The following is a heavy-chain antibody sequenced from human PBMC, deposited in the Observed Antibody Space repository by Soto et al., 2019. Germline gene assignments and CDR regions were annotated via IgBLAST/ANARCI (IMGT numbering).Heavy chain of an antibody. CDR1: GGTFSSYT. D-gene: IGHD2-2*01. CDR2: IIPILGIA. Sequence: QVQLVQSGAEVKKPGSSVKVSCKASGGTFSSYTISWVRQAPGQGLEWLGRIIPILGIANYAQKFQGRGTITADKATSKAYMEAGSLRSEDTAVYYCARDCSSTSCYAYPWGQGTLVTVSS. CDR3: ARDCSSTSCYAYP. J-gene: IGHJ5*02. V-gene: IGHV1-69*08.